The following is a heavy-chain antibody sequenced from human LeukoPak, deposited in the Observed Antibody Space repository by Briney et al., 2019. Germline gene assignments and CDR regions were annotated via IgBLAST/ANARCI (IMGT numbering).Heavy chain of an antibody. J-gene: IGHJ5*02. D-gene: IGHD2-2*01. CDR3: ARASNPARVRVFDP. CDR2: INTNTGNP. V-gene: IGHV7-4-1*02. CDR1: GYNFTSYA. Sequence: ASVKVSCKASGYNFTSYAMNWVRQAPGQGLEWMGWINTNTGNPTYAQGFTGRFVFSLDTSVSTAYLQISSLKAEDTAVYYCARASNPARVRVFDPWGQGTLVTVSS.